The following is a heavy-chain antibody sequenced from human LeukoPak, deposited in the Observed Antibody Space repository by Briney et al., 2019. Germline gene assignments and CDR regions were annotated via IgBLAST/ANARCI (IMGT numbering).Heavy chain of an antibody. Sequence: RASVKVSCKASGYTFTNYYMHWVRQAPGQGLEWMGWINPNSGGTNYAQKFQGRVTMTRDTSISTAYMELSRLRSDDTAVYYCARVCSSTSCQRGAFDIWGQGTMVTVSS. D-gene: IGHD2-2*01. CDR1: GYTFTNYY. V-gene: IGHV1-2*02. J-gene: IGHJ3*02. CDR3: ARVCSSTSCQRGAFDI. CDR2: INPNSGGT.